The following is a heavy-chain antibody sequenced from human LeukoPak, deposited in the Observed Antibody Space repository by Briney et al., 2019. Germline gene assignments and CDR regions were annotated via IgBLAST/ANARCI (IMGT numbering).Heavy chain of an antibody. V-gene: IGHV5-51*01. CDR1: GYIYTSYW. Sequence: GESLKISCNSSGYIYTSYWIGWVRQMPGKGLEWMGIIYPGDSDTRYSPSFQGQVTISADKSISTAYLQWSSLKASDTAMYYCARHGQYSSSNADYWGQGTLVTVSS. CDR2: IYPGDSDT. D-gene: IGHD6-13*01. J-gene: IGHJ4*02. CDR3: ARHGQYSSSNADY.